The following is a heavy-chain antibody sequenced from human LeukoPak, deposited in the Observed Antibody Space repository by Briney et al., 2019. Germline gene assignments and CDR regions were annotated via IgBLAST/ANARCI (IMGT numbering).Heavy chain of an antibody. CDR2: IYYSGST. CDR3: ARGYCSGGSCGYYFDY. V-gene: IGHV4-39*07. Sequence: PSETLSLTCTVSGGSISSSSYYWGWIRQPPGKGLEWIGSIYYSGSTYYNPSLKSRVTISVDTSKNQFSLKLSSVTAADTAVYYCARGYCSGGSCGYYFDYWGQGTLVTVSS. CDR1: GGSISSSSYY. J-gene: IGHJ4*02. D-gene: IGHD2-15*01.